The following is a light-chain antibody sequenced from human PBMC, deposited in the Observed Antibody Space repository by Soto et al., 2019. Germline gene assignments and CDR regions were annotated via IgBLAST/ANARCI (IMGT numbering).Light chain of an antibody. V-gene: IGLV1-47*01. CDR1: SSNIGSNY. CDR3: AAWDDSLSGVV. Sequence: QTVVTQPPSASGTPGQRVTISCSGSSSNIGSNYVYWYQQIPGTVPQLLIYRNNERPSGVPDRFSGSKSGTSASLAISGLRSEDEADYYCAAWDDSLSGVVFGGGTKLTV. CDR2: RNN. J-gene: IGLJ2*01.